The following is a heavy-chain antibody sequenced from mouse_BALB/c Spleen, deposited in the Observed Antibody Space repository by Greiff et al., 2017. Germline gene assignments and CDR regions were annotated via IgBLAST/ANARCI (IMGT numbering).Heavy chain of an antibody. Sequence: EVKLMESGGGLVQPGGSLKLSCAASGFTFSSYGMSWVRQTPDKRLELVATINSNGGSTYYPDSVKGRFTISRDNAKNTLYLQMSSLKSEDTAMYYCARDYDGYYGAMDYWGQGTSVTVSS. CDR3: ARDYDGYYGAMDY. D-gene: IGHD2-3*01. V-gene: IGHV5-6-3*01. CDR1: GFTFSSYG. CDR2: INSNGGST. J-gene: IGHJ4*01.